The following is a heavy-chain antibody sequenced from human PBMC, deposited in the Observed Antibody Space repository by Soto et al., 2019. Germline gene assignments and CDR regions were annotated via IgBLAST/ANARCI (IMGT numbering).Heavy chain of an antibody. J-gene: IGHJ4*02. CDR1: GGSISSGGYY. Sequence: TSETLSLTCTVSGGSISSGGYYWSWIRQHPGKGLEWIGYIYYSGSTYYNPSLKSRVTISVDTSKNQFSLKLSSVTAADTAVYYCAREKSTGGLCTHGVCNSTAAAAGFDYWGQGTLVTVSS. CDR2: IYYSGST. CDR3: AREKSTGGLCTHGVCNSTAAAAGFDY. D-gene: IGHD2-8*01. V-gene: IGHV4-31*03.